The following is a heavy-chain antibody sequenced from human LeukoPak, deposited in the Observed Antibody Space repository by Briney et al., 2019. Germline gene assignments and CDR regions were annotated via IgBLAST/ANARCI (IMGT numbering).Heavy chain of an antibody. V-gene: IGHV1-69*04. CDR2: IIPILGIA. CDR3: ASRASIFGVVIHYYGMDV. CDR1: GGTFSSYA. Sequence: LRASVKVSCKASGGTFSSYAISWVRQAPGQGLEWMGRIIPILGIANYPQKFQGRVTITADKSTSTAYMELSSLRSEDTAVYYCASRASIFGVVIHYYGMDVWGQGTTVTVSS. D-gene: IGHD3-3*02. J-gene: IGHJ6*02.